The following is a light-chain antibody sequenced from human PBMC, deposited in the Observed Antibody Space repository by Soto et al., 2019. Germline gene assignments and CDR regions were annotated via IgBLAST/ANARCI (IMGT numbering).Light chain of an antibody. CDR3: GTWDSSLSVGL. CDR2: GND. Sequence: QSVLTQPPSVSAAPGQKVTISCSGSSSNIGHNYVCWYQHLPGTAPKLLIFGNDKRPSGIPDRFSGSKSGTSATLDITGLQAGDEADYYCGTWDSSLSVGLFGGGTKLTVL. V-gene: IGLV1-51*01. CDR1: SSNIGHNY. J-gene: IGLJ2*01.